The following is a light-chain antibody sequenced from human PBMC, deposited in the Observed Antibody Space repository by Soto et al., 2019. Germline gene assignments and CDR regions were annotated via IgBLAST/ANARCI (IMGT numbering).Light chain of an antibody. V-gene: IGLV6-57*01. CDR1: SGSIASNY. J-gene: IGLJ3*02. CDR3: QSYDSSNQV. Sequence: NFMLTQPHSVSDSPGKTVTISCTRSSGSIASNYVQWYQQRPGSSPPTVIYEDNQRPSGVPDRFSGSIDSSSNSASLTISGLKTEDEADYYCQSYDSSNQVFGGGTKLTVL. CDR2: EDN.